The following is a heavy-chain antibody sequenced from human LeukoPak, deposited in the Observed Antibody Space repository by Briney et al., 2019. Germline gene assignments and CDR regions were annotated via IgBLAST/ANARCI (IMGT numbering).Heavy chain of an antibody. CDR1: GFTFSSYA. V-gene: IGHV3-23*01. CDR2: ITSSGDST. CDR3: AKPLYSSNWYWFDS. J-gene: IGHJ5*01. Sequence: GGSLRLSCAASGFTFSSYAMSWVRQAPGKGLEWVSAITSSGDSTYYADSVKGRFTISRDNSKPTLYLQMNSLRADDTAVYYCAKPLYSSNWYWFDSWGQGTLVTVSS. D-gene: IGHD6-13*01.